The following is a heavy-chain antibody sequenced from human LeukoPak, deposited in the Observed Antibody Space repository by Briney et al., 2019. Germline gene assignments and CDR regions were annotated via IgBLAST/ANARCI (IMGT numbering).Heavy chain of an antibody. V-gene: IGHV3-7*01. D-gene: IGHD6-13*01. CDR2: IKEDGSVI. CDR3: ARGSGRQQLEQNY. J-gene: IGHJ4*02. CDR1: GFAFSIYW. Sequence: GGSLRLSCVASGFAFSIYWMSWVRQAPGRGPEWLAIIKEDGSVIWDVESVRGRFTISRDNAKNSSYLQMNSLRVEDTAVYYCARGSGRQQLEQNYWGQGNLVTVSS.